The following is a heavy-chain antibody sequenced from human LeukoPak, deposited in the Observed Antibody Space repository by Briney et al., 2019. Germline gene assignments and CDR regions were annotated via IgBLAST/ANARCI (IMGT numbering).Heavy chain of an antibody. D-gene: IGHD2-2*01. CDR2: IYHSGST. J-gene: IGHJ1*01. Sequence: SETLSLTCAVSGYSISSGYYWGWIRQPPGKGLEWVGSIYHSGSTYYNPSLKSRVTISVDTSKNQFSLKLSSVTAADTGVYYCARLDSSTSSEYFQHWGQGTLVTVSS. CDR3: ARLDSSTSSEYFQH. V-gene: IGHV4-38-2*01. CDR1: GYSISSGYY.